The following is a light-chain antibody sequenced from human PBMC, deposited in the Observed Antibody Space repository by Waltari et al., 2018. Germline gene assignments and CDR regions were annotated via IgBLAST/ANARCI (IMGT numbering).Light chain of an antibody. CDR3: QQYNYYPVT. CDR1: QRIDTW. J-gene: IGKJ2*01. V-gene: IGKV1-5*03. CDR2: KAS. Sequence: DIQVTQSPSTRSASVGDRVTIACRASQRIDTWLAWYQQKPGKAPKLLIYKASHLESGVPLRFSGSGSGTEFTLTINSLQPDDFATYYCQQYNYYPVTYGQGTKLEI.